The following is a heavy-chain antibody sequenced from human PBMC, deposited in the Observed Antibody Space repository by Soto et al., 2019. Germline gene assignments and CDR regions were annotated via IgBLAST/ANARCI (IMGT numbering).Heavy chain of an antibody. CDR2: IGPESGAT. V-gene: IGHV1-2*02. Sequence: ASVKVSCKASGYTFTGHYIHWLRQAPEQGPEWMGEIGPESGATRYAQKFQGRVTMTRDMSITTVYMELNNLSPDDTAVYYCGRGRSGQIVVFYWGQGAPVTVSS. D-gene: IGHD5-12*01. J-gene: IGHJ4*02. CDR3: GRGRSGQIVVFY. CDR1: GYTFTGHY.